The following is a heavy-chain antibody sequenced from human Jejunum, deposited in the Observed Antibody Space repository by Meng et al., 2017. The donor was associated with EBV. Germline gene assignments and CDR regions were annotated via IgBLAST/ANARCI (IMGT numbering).Heavy chain of an antibody. V-gene: IGHV4-30-2*01. CDR2: IYHIGST. Sequence: QRQLKESGSGRGKPSQTLSLACAVSGDSITRGAYLWSWIRQPPGKGLEWIGNIYHIGSTYYNPSLKSRVTISVDRSKNQFSLKLTSVTAADTAVYYCARGGPDFGDYVPFDYWGQGTLVTVSS. CDR3: ARGGPDFGDYVPFDY. D-gene: IGHD4-17*01. CDR1: GDSITRGAYL. J-gene: IGHJ4*02.